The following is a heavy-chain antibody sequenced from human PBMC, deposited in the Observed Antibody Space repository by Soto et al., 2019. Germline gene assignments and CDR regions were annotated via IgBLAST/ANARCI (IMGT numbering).Heavy chain of an antibody. CDR3: ARSNGDYGDY. Sequence: PSETLSLTCTISGDSIGTHYWSWIRQPPGKGLEWIGYIYYTGSTKFNPSLQSRVTMSVDTSKNQFSLRLSSVTAADTAVYYCARSNGDYGDYWRQGTLVTVSS. D-gene: IGHD4-17*01. V-gene: IGHV4-59*11. CDR1: GDSIGTHY. J-gene: IGHJ4*02. CDR2: IYYTGST.